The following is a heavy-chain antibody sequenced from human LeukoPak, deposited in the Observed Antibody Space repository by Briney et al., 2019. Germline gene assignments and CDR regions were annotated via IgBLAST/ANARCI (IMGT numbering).Heavy chain of an antibody. CDR2: ITWNRDKI. V-gene: IGHV3-9*01. Sequence: GRSLRLSCTVSGFTFDDYAMHWVRHTPGKGLEWVSGITWNRDKIGYGDSVKGRFTISRDNAKNSVYLQMNSLGADDTAVYYCATYSILNAREFRYWGQGTLVTVTS. J-gene: IGHJ1*01. D-gene: IGHD4-11*01. CDR3: ATYSILNAREFRY. CDR1: GFTFDDYA.